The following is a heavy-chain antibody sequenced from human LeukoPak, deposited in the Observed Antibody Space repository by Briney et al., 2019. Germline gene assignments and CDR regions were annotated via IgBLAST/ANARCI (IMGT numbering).Heavy chain of an antibody. V-gene: IGHV3-48*03. Sequence: GGSLRLSGAASGFAFSTYEMSWVRQAPGKGLEWIADITISGHTKNYADSVKGRFTISRDNARSSLYLQMNSLRVEDTGVFYCARGDPHADLWGQGTLVTVSS. CDR2: ITISGHTK. J-gene: IGHJ5*02. CDR1: GFAFSTYE. CDR3: ARGDPHADL.